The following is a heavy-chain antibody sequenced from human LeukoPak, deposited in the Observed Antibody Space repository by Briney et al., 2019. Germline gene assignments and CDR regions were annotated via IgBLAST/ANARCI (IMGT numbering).Heavy chain of an antibody. Sequence: PGRSLRLSCAASGFTFSSYAMHWVRQAPGEGLEWVAVISYDGSNKYYADSVKGRFTISRDNSKNTLYLQMNSLRAEDTAVYYCARDLDGYNYDYWGQGTLVTVSS. V-gene: IGHV3-30*04. CDR1: GFTFSSYA. D-gene: IGHD5-24*01. CDR3: ARDLDGYNYDY. CDR2: ISYDGSNK. J-gene: IGHJ4*02.